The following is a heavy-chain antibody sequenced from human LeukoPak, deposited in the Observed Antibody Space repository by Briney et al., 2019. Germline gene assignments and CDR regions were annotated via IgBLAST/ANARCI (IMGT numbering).Heavy chain of an antibody. D-gene: IGHD1-26*01. Sequence: GASVKVSFKASGYTFTVYYMHWVRQAPGQGLEWMGWINPNSGGTNYTQKFQGRVTMTRDTSISTAYMELSRLKSDDTAVYYCARAPPRVGVTRWYFDYWGQGTLVTVSS. V-gene: IGHV1-2*02. CDR1: GYTFTVYY. CDR3: ARAPPRVGVTRWYFDY. J-gene: IGHJ4*02. CDR2: INPNSGGT.